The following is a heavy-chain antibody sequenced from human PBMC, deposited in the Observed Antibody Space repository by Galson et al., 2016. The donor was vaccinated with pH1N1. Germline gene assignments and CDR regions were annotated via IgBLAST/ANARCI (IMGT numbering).Heavy chain of an antibody. CDR3: ARDAAVIVVGSGYAFDI. Sequence: SVKVSCKASGYTFTSYYMYWVRQAPGQGLEWMGIINPSGGNTNYAQKFQGRLTMTRDTSTSTVYMELSSLRSGDTAVYYCARDAAVIVVGSGYAFDIWGQGTMVTVSS. J-gene: IGHJ3*02. D-gene: IGHD3-22*01. CDR2: INPSGGNT. CDR1: GYTFTSYY. V-gene: IGHV1-46*01.